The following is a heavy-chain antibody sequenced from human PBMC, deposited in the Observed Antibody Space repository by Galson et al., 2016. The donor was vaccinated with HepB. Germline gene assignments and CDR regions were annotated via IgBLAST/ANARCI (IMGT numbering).Heavy chain of an antibody. J-gene: IGHJ4*02. CDR2: ISYDGGDK. V-gene: IGHV3-30*19. CDR3: AKLDCGRDCPRDD. D-gene: IGHD2-21*02. CDR1: GFTFSRYG. Sequence: SLRLSCAASGFTFSRYGMHWVRQAPGKGLEWVAVISYDGGDKHYADSVKGRFTVSRDNSKNTLFLQMNSVRVEDTAVYYCAKLDCGRDCPRDDWGQGTQVTVS.